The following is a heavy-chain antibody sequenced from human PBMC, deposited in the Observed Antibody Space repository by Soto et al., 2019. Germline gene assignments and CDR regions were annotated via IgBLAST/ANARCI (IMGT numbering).Heavy chain of an antibody. CDR2: ISYDGSNK. Sequence: GGSLRLSCAASGFTFSSYGMHWVRQAPGKGLEWVAVISYDGSNKYYADSVKGRFTISRDNSKNTLYLQMNSLRAEDTAVYYCAKDRGKAFDYWGQGTLVTVSS. J-gene: IGHJ4*02. D-gene: IGHD3-10*01. CDR1: GFTFSSYG. V-gene: IGHV3-30*18. CDR3: AKDRGKAFDY.